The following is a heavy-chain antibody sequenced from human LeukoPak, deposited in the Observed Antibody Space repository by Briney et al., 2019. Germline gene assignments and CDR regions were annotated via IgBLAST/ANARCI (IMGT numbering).Heavy chain of an antibody. D-gene: IGHD6-6*01. CDR1: GFTFSSYS. V-gene: IGHV4-39*07. CDR3: ARGSWQLAEEVY. Sequence: GSLRLSCAASGFTFSSYSMNWIRQPPGKGLEWIGSGYYSGGTYYNPSLKSRVTISVDTSKNRFSLKLSSVTAADTAVYYCARGSWQLAEEVYWGQGTLVTVSS. CDR2: GYYSGGT. J-gene: IGHJ4*02.